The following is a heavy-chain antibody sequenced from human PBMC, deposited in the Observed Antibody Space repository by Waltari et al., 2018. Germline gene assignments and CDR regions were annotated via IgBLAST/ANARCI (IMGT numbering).Heavy chain of an antibody. CDR3: ARGPLYYGDP. J-gene: IGHJ5*02. D-gene: IGHD4-17*01. CDR2: IYYSGST. V-gene: IGHV4-59*01. Sequence: QVQLQESGPGLVKPSETLSLTCTVSGGSISSYYWSWIPQPPGKGLEWIGYIYYSGSTNYNPSLKSRVTISVDTSKNQFSLKLSSVTAADTAVYYCARGPLYYGDPWGQGTLVTVSS. CDR1: GGSISSYY.